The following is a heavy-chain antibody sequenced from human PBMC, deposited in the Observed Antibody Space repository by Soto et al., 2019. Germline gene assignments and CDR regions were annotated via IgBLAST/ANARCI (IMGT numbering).Heavy chain of an antibody. Sequence: SETLSLTCAVSGYSISLGYYWGWIRQPPGQGLEWIGEIYRTGSTNYNPSLKSRVTISLDKSENQFSLKVTSLTAADTAVYYCASRDPGTSVDYWGQGTLVTVS. CDR3: ASRDPGTSVDY. CDR2: IYRTGST. CDR1: GYSISLGYY. V-gene: IGHV4-38-2*01. D-gene: IGHD1-7*01. J-gene: IGHJ4*02.